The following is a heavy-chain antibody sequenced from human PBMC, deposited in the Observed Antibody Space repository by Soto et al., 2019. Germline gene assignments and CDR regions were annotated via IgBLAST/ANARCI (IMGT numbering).Heavy chain of an antibody. CDR2: IIPILGIA. Sequence: QVQLVQSGAEVKKPGSSVKVSCKASGGTFSSYTISWVRQAPGQGLEWMGRIIPILGIANYAQKFQGRVTITADKSTSTAYMELSSLRSEDTAVYYCARAHYYEVGLSWYFDLWGRGTLVTVSS. CDR3: ARAHYYEVGLSWYFDL. CDR1: GGTFSSYT. D-gene: IGHD3-22*01. V-gene: IGHV1-69*02. J-gene: IGHJ2*01.